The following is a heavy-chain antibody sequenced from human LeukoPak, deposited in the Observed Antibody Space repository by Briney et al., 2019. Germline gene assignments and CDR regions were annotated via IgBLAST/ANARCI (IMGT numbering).Heavy chain of an antibody. Sequence: SETLSLTCTVSGGPISSHYWSWIRQPAGKGLEWIGHIYISGSTNYNPSLKSRVTMSVDTSKNQFSLKLSSVTAADTAVYYCARESERYSHIFDYWGQGTLVTVSS. CDR1: GGPISSHY. D-gene: IGHD1-1*01. V-gene: IGHV4-4*07. CDR3: ARESERYSHIFDY. CDR2: IYISGST. J-gene: IGHJ4*02.